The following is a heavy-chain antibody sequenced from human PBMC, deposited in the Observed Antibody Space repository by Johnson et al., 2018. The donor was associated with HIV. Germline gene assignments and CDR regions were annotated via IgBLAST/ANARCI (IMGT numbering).Heavy chain of an antibody. D-gene: IGHD6-13*01. Sequence: QVHLVESGGGLVKPGGSLRLSCEASGFSFGDYYMTWIRQAPGKGLEWVSYISSGGSSIKYADSVKGRFTISRDNVRKSLYLEMNSLRVDDTAVYYCARDQPAGIGAIFDAWGQGTLVTVSS. V-gene: IGHV3-11*04. J-gene: IGHJ3*01. CDR3: ARDQPAGIGAIFDA. CDR1: GFSFGDYY. CDR2: ISSGGSSI.